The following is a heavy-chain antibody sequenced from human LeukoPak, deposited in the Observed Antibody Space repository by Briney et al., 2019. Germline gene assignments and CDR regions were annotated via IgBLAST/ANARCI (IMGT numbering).Heavy chain of an antibody. V-gene: IGHV3-74*01. D-gene: IGHD3-22*01. J-gene: IGHJ4*02. CDR3: AKDYYDSGGYFLFDY. CDR1: GYTFSSYW. CDR2: IDTDGSIT. Sequence: PGGSLRLSCAASGYTFSSYWMHWVRQAPGKGLVWVSRIDTDGSITSYADSVKGRFTISRDNPKKTLYLQMNSLRIEDTAVYYCAKDYYDSGGYFLFDYWGQGTLVTVSS.